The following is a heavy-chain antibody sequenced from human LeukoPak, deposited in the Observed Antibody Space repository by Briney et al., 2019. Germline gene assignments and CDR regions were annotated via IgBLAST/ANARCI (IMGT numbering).Heavy chain of an antibody. D-gene: IGHD3-9*01. Sequence: SETLSLTCTVYGGSISSYYWSWIRQPPGKGLEWIGYIYYSGSTNYNPSLKSRVTISVDTSKNQFSLKLSSVTAADTAVYYCARHGKRLRYFDDAFDIWGQGTMVTVSS. V-gene: IGHV4-59*08. CDR3: ARHGKRLRYFDDAFDI. CDR1: GGSISSYY. J-gene: IGHJ3*02. CDR2: IYYSGST.